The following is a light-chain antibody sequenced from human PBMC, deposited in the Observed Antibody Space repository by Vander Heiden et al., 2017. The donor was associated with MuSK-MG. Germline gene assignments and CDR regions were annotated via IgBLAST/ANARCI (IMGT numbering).Light chain of an antibody. CDR1: QDILYSSDNKNY. CDR3: QQYDNNPPWT. Sequence: DIVMTQSPDSLAVSLGERATISCKSSQDILYSSDNKNYLAWYQQKPGQPPKLLIYWASARVPGVPDRFSGSGSGTDFTLTISSLQAEDVGVYYCQQYDNNPPWTFGQGTKVEIK. J-gene: IGKJ1*01. V-gene: IGKV4-1*01. CDR2: WAS.